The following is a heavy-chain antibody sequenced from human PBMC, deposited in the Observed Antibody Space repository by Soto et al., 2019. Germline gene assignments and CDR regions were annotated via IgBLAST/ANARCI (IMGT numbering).Heavy chain of an antibody. V-gene: IGHV1-69*06. D-gene: IGHD1-1*01. CDR2: IIPIFGTA. J-gene: IGHJ4*02. Sequence: ASVKVSCKASGGTFSSYAISWVRQAPGQGLEWMGGIIPIFGTANYAQKFQGRVTITADKSTSTAYMELSSLRSEDTAVYYCARPRELERQYYFDYWGQGTLVTVSS. CDR1: GGTFSSYA. CDR3: ARPRELERQYYFDY.